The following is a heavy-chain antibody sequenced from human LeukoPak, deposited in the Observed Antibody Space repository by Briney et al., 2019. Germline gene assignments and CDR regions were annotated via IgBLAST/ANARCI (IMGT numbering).Heavy chain of an antibody. Sequence: PGGSLRLSCAASGFTFSSYAMSWVRQAPGKGLEWVSAISGSGGSTYYADSVKGRFTISRDNSKNTPYLQMNSLRAEDTAVYYCAKDPGDIVAFDPWGQGTLVTVSS. J-gene: IGHJ5*02. CDR3: AKDPGDIVAFDP. CDR1: GFTFSSYA. CDR2: ISGSGGST. V-gene: IGHV3-23*01. D-gene: IGHD2-21*01.